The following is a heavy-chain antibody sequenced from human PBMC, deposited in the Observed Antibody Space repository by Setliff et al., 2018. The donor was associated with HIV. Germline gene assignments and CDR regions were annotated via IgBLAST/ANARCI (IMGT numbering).Heavy chain of an antibody. V-gene: IGHV3-30-3*01. D-gene: IGHD3-10*01. J-gene: IGHJ4*02. CDR3: AKKTAAYTSGSWLHY. CDR2: ISYDGSKK. Sequence: PGGSLRLSCATSGFTFSSYALHWVRQAPGKGLEWVAVISYDGSKKYYADSVKGRFTISRDNAKNSLYLQMNSLRAEDTAVYYCAKKTAAYTSGSWLHYWGQGTLVTVSS. CDR1: GFTFSSYA.